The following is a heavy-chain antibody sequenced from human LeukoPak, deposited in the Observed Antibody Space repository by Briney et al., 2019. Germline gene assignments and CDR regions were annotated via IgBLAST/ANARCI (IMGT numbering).Heavy chain of an antibody. CDR3: ARADEYYDFWSGYQSPFDY. V-gene: IGHV3-74*01. CDR1: GFTFSSYW. Sequence: GGSLRLSCAASGFTFSSYWMHWVRHTPGKGLVWVSRIKGDGSSTSYADSVKGRFTISRDNAKNTLYLQMNSLRAEDTAVYYCARADEYYDFWSGYQSPFDYWGQGTLVTVSS. CDR2: IKGDGSST. D-gene: IGHD3-3*01. J-gene: IGHJ4*02.